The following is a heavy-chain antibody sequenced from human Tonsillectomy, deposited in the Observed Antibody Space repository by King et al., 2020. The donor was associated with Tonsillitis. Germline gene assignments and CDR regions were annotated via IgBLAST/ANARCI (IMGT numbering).Heavy chain of an antibody. CDR1: GFSLSDYY. CDR3: ARPNSGGWYLGVDY. Sequence: VQLVESGGGLVKPGGSLRLSCEASGFSLSDYYMTWIRQAPGKGLEWVSYISNTGSTIYYADSVKGRFTISRDNAKNSLYLQMNSLRAEDTALYYCARPNSGGWYLGVDYWGQGTLVSVSS. J-gene: IGHJ4*02. V-gene: IGHV3-11*01. D-gene: IGHD6-19*01. CDR2: ISNTGSTI.